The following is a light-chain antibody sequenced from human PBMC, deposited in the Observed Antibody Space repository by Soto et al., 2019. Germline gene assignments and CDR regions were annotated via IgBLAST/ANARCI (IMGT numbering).Light chain of an antibody. J-gene: IGKJ1*01. CDR3: QQSYSCPKT. CDR2: AAS. V-gene: IGKV1-39*01. CDR1: QSISSY. Sequence: DIPMTQSPPSLSASVGDRVTITCRASQSISSYLNWYQQKPGSAPKLLIYAASSLQSGVPSRFSGSGSGTDVTLTISSLQPEDFATYYCQQSYSCPKTFGQGTKVEIK.